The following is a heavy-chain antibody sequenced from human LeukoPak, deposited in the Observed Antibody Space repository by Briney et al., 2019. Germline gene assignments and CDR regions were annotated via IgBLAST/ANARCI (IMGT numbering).Heavy chain of an antibody. Sequence: GESLRLSCAASGFTFRNAWMSWVRQAPGKGLEWIGHIKSQTDGGTIAYAAPVKGRFTISRDDSKNTLDLQMNSLKTEDTAVYYCATAAGIAAPGTKGIDYWGQGTLVTVSS. CDR2: IKSQTDGGTI. J-gene: IGHJ4*02. CDR1: GFTFRNAW. V-gene: IGHV3-15*01. CDR3: ATAAGIAAPGTKGIDY. D-gene: IGHD6-13*01.